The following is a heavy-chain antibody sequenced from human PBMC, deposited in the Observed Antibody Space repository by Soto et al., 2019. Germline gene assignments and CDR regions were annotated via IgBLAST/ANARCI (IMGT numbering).Heavy chain of an antibody. CDR1: GYSISSGYY. CDR2: IYHSGST. J-gene: IGHJ5*02. Sequence: ASETLSLTCAVSGYSISSGYYWGWIRQPPGKGLEWIGSIYHSGSTYYNPSLKSRVTISVDTSKNQFSLKLSSVTAADTAVYYCGAAAGTNWFDPWGQGTLVTAPQ. D-gene: IGHD6-13*01. V-gene: IGHV4-38-2*01. CDR3: GAAAGTNWFDP.